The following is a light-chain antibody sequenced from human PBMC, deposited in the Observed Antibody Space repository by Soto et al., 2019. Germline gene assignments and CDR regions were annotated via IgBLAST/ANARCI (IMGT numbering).Light chain of an antibody. CDR3: QQRSNWPPET. J-gene: IGKJ1*01. CDR1: QSVSSY. Sequence: IVLKQSPATLSLYTGERATLSCRASQSVSSYLAWYQQKPGQAPRLLIYDASNRATGIPARFSGSGSGTDFTLTISSLEPEDFAVYYCQQRSNWPPETFGQGTKVDI. V-gene: IGKV3-11*01. CDR2: DAS.